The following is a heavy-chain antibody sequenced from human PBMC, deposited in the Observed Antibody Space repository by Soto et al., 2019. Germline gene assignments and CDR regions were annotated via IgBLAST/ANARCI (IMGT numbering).Heavy chain of an antibody. CDR1: GFTFSSYA. V-gene: IGHV3-23*01. CDR3: AKDKVRDYDFWSGYSVEEYYFDY. CDR2: ISGSGGST. Sequence: GGSLRLSCAASGFTFSSYAMSWVRQAPGKGLEWVSAISGSGGSTYYADSVKGRFTISRDNSKNTLYLQMNSLRAEDTAVYYCAKDKVRDYDFWSGYSVEEYYFDYWGQGTLVTVSS. J-gene: IGHJ4*02. D-gene: IGHD3-3*01.